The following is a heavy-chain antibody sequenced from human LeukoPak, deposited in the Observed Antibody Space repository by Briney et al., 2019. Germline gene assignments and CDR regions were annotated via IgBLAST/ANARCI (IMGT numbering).Heavy chain of an antibody. Sequence: GGSLRLSCSASGFTFSTYWMSWVRQAPGKGLEWVANMKRDGSEIYYVDSVKGRFTISRDNAKNSLYLQMNSLRAEDTAVYYCARSWNEDYWGQGTLVTVSS. V-gene: IGHV3-7*01. CDR3: ARSWNEDY. CDR1: GFTFSTYW. J-gene: IGHJ4*02. CDR2: MKRDGSEI. D-gene: IGHD1-1*01.